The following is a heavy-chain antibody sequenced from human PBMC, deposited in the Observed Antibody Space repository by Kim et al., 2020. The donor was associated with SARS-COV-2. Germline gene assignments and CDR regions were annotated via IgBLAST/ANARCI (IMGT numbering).Heavy chain of an antibody. CDR2: ISSSSSTI. J-gene: IGHJ3*02. CDR3: ANSIGATMVRGVHNVGGVFDI. D-gene: IGHD3-10*01. Sequence: GGSLRLSCAASGFTFSSYSMNWVRQAPGKGLEWVSYISSSSSTIYYADSVKGRFTISRDNAKNSLYLQMNSLRDEDTAVYYCANSIGATMVRGVHNVGGVFDIWGQGTMVTVSS. CDR1: GFTFSSYS. V-gene: IGHV3-48*02.